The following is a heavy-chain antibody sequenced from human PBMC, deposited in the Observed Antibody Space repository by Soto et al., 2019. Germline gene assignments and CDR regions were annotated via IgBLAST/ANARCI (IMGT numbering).Heavy chain of an antibody. CDR1: GDSVSSPYY. J-gene: IGHJ4*02. V-gene: IGHV4-4*02. CDR2: VFHTGTT. Sequence: QVQLQESGPGLVKPSGTLSLTCAVSGDSVSSPYYWCWVRQPPGKGLEWIGEVFHTGTTSYNPSLRSRVTISMDKTNNRFSLVLRSVTAADTAVYYCARSAGWYAVHSWGPGTLVIVSS. CDR3: ARSAGWYAVHS. D-gene: IGHD6-19*01.